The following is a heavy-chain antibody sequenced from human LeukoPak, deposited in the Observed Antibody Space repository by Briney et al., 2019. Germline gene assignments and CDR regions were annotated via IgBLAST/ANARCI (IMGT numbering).Heavy chain of an antibody. V-gene: IGHV4-34*01. CDR2: INHSGST. J-gene: IGHJ5*02. CDR1: GGSFSGYY. Sequence: SETLSLTCAVYGGSFSGYYWSWIRQPPGKGLEWIGEINHSGSTNYNPSLKSRVTISVDTSKNQFSLKLSSVTAADTAVYYCARGSWDIVVVPAAILFSGLNWFDPWGQGTLVTVPS. CDR3: ARGSWDIVVVPAAILFSGLNWFDP. D-gene: IGHD2-2*01.